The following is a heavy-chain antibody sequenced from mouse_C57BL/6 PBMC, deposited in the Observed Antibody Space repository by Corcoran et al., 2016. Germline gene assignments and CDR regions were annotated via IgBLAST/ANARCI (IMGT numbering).Heavy chain of an antibody. D-gene: IGHD1-1*01. CDR2: IYPGDGDT. Sequence: QVQLQQSGAELVKPGASVKISCKASGYAFSSYWMNWVTQRPGKGLEWIGQIYPGDGDTNYNGKFKGKATLTADKSSSTAYMQLSSLTSEDSAVYFCARPIYYYGSSYDAMDYWGQGTSVTVSS. CDR1: GYAFSSYW. V-gene: IGHV1-80*01. CDR3: ARPIYYYGSSYDAMDY. J-gene: IGHJ4*01.